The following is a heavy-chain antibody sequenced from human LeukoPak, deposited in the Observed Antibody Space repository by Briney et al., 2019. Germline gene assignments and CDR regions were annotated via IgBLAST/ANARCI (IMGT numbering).Heavy chain of an antibody. CDR3: ARSQILTGYQRFDY. J-gene: IGHJ4*02. Sequence: PSETLSLTCAVYGGSFSGYYRSWIRQPPGKGLEWIGEINHSGSTNYNPSLKSRVTISVDTSKNQFSLKLSSVTAADTAVYYCARSQILTGYQRFDYWGQGTLVTVSS. V-gene: IGHV4-34*01. D-gene: IGHD3-9*01. CDR2: INHSGST. CDR1: GGSFSGYY.